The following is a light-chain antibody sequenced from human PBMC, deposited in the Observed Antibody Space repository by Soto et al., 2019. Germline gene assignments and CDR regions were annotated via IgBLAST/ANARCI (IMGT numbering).Light chain of an antibody. V-gene: IGKV1-39*02. CDR2: GAK. Sequence: DIQMPQSPTFLPASLGHRDTITCRASQAISNYLNWYQQKPGKAPNLLIFGAKTLQSGVPSRFSGSGYGTDFTLTISRLEPEDFAVYYCQQHGSSPITFGQGTRLEIK. CDR1: QAISNY. CDR3: QQHGSSPIT. J-gene: IGKJ5*01.